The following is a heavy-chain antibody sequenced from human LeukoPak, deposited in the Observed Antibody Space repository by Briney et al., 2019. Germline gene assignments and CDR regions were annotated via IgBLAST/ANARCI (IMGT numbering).Heavy chain of an antibody. D-gene: IGHD4-23*01. Sequence: GGSLRLSCAASGFTFSSYSMSWVRQAPGKGLEWVSSISSSSSYIYYADSVKGRFTISRDNAKNALYLQMNSLRAEDTAVYYCARDGGGRFDYWGQGTLVTVSS. J-gene: IGHJ4*02. CDR1: GFTFSSYS. CDR3: ARDGGGRFDY. CDR2: ISSSSSYI. V-gene: IGHV3-21*01.